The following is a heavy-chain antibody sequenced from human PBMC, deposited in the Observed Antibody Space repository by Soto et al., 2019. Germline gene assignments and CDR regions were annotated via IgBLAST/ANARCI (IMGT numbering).Heavy chain of an antibody. D-gene: IGHD1-26*01. J-gene: IGHJ2*01. V-gene: IGHV4-30-2*01. CDR2: IFPSGST. Sequence: QLQLQESGSGLVKPSQTLSLTCAVSGGSISSGGYSWSWIRQPPGKGLEWIGYIFPSGSTYYNPARKRRGTRSVDTSKNQCSLTVNSVTAADTAGYFGAREGGRGSPDGYFDLWGRGTLVTVSS. CDR1: GGSISSGGYS. CDR3: AREGGRGSPDGYFDL.